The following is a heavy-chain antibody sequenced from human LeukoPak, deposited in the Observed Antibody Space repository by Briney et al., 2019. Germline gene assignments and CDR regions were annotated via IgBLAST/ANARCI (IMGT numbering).Heavy chain of an antibody. V-gene: IGHV3-30*02. D-gene: IGHD2-21*02. CDR2: IRYDRSNK. J-gene: IGHJ3*02. CDR3: ANGLRYCGGDCYSHPVFAI. CDR1: GFTFSSYG. Sequence: PGGSLRLSCAASGFTFSSYGMHWVRQAPGKGLEWVAFIRYDRSNKYYADSVKGRFTISRDNSKNTLYLQMNSLRPDDTAVYYCANGLRYCGGDCYSHPVFAIWGQGTLVTVSS.